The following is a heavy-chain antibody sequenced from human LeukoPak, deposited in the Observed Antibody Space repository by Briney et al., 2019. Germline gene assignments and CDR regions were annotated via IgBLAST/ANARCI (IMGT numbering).Heavy chain of an antibody. CDR3: ARAGGATRIDY. D-gene: IGHD5-12*01. J-gene: IGHJ4*02. V-gene: IGHV4-61*02. Sequence: SQTLSLTCSVSGDSIRSGTYYWSWLRQPAGKGLEWIGRIYTSGSTSYNPSLKSRVTISVDTSKNQFSLKLTSVTAADTAVYYCARAGGATRIDYWGQGTLVTVSS. CDR2: IYTSGST. CDR1: GDSIRSGTYY.